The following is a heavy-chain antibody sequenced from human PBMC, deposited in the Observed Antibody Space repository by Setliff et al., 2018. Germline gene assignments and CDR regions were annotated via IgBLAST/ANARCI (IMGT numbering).Heavy chain of an antibody. Sequence: ASVKVSCKASGYTFTTFGVSWVRQVPGQGLEWLGWISPHNGITCYGQKFQGRVTLTSETTTGTVYMELRSLNSDDTAVYYCARDVPLTTVTKNYFGPWGQGTLVTVSS. CDR1: GYTFTTFG. V-gene: IGHV1-18*01. J-gene: IGHJ5*02. CDR2: ISPHNGIT. CDR3: ARDVPLTTVTKNYFGP. D-gene: IGHD4-17*01.